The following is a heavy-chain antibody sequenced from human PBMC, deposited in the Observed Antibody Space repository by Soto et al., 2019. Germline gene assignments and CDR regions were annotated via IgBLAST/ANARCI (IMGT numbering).Heavy chain of an antibody. J-gene: IGHJ4*02. D-gene: IGHD6-13*01. V-gene: IGHV4-39*01. CDR3: ARTITGYSSS. CDR2: IYYSGRT. CDR1: GGSISSSSYY. Sequence: QLQLQESGPGLVKPSETLSLTCTVSGGSISSSSYYWGWIRQPPGKGLEWIGSIYYSGRTYYTPSLKSRVTISVDTSKNQFSLKPSSVTAADTAVYYCARTITGYSSSWGQGTLVTVSS.